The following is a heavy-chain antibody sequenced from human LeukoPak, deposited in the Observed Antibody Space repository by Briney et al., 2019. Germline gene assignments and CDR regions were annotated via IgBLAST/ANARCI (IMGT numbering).Heavy chain of an antibody. CDR2: IYYSGST. Sequence: MPSETLSLTCTVSGGSISSYYWSWIRQPPGKGLEWIGYIYYSGSTNYNPSLKSRVTISVDTSKNQFSLKLSSVTAADTAIYYCAREGYNYGLDYWGQGSLVTVSS. CDR1: GGSISSYY. CDR3: AREGYNYGLDY. V-gene: IGHV4-59*12. D-gene: IGHD5-18*01. J-gene: IGHJ4*02.